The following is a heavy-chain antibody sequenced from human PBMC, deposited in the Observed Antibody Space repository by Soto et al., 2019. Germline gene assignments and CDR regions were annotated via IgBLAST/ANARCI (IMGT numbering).Heavy chain of an antibody. CDR1: GFTFSSYS. Sequence: PWGSLRLSCAASGFTFSSYSMNWVRQAPGKGLEWVSSISSSSSYIYYADSVKGRFTISRDNAKNSLYLQMNSLRAEDTAVYYCASRPYNWNYPQWGKGTTVTVSS. V-gene: IGHV3-21*01. D-gene: IGHD1-7*01. CDR2: ISSSSSYI. CDR3: ASRPYNWNYPQ. J-gene: IGHJ6*04.